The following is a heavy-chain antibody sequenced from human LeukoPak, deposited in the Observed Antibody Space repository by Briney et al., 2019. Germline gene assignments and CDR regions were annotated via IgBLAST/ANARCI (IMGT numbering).Heavy chain of an antibody. V-gene: IGHV3-53*04. CDR2: ICSGGST. CDR3: ARVTLSSGGSRYFDY. Sequence: PGGSLRLSCAASGFTVSSNYMSWVRQAPGKGLEWVSVICSGGSTYYADSVKGRFTISRHNSKNTLYLQMNSLRAEDTAVYYCARVTLSSGGSRYFDYWGQGTLATVSS. CDR1: GFTVSSNY. D-gene: IGHD2-15*01. J-gene: IGHJ4*02.